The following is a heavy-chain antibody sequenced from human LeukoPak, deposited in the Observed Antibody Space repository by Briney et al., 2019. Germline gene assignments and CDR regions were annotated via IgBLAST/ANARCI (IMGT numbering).Heavy chain of an antibody. CDR1: GFTFSSYG. V-gene: IGHV3-30*02. CDR3: SSSSSWTAEYFQH. Sequence: GGSLRLPCAASGFTFSSYGMHWVRQAPGKGLEWVAFIRYDGSNKYYADSVKGRFTISRDNSKNTLYLQMNSLRAEDTAVYYCSSSSSWTAEYFQHWGQGTLVTVSS. J-gene: IGHJ1*01. CDR2: IRYDGSNK. D-gene: IGHD6-13*01.